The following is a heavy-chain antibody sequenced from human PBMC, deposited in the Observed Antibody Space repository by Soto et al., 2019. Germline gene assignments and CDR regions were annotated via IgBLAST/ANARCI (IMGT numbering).Heavy chain of an antibody. J-gene: IGHJ6*03. CDR1: GFTFSSYA. V-gene: IGHV3-23*01. CDR2: ISGSGGST. CDR3: AKHVRLSRDYMDV. Sequence: PGGSLILSCAASGFTFSSYAMSWVRQAPGKGLEWVSAISGSGGSTYSADSVKGRFTISRDNSKNTLYLQMNSLRAEDTAVYYCAKHVRLSRDYMDVWGKGTTVTVSS. D-gene: IGHD1-1*01.